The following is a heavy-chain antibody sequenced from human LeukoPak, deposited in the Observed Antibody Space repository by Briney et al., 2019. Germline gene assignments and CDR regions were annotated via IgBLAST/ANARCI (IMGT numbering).Heavy chain of an antibody. CDR2: IYYSGST. CDR1: GGSISTYY. Sequence: PSETLSLTCTVSGGSISTYYWSWIRQPPGKGLEWIGYIYYSGSTSYNPSLKSRVTISVDTSKNQFSLKLSSVTAADTAVYYCARLSGAGFSFYYYMDVWGKGTTVTVSS. CDR3: ARLSGAGFSFYYYMDV. D-gene: IGHD3-10*01. J-gene: IGHJ6*03. V-gene: IGHV4-59*01.